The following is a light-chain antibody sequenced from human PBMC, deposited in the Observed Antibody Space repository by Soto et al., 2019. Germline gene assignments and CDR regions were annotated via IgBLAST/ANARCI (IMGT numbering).Light chain of an antibody. V-gene: IGLV1-44*01. J-gene: IGLJ1*01. CDR3: ASWDDSLNGDV. Sequence: QSVLTQPPSASGTPGQRVTISCSGGSSNIGSDTVNWYQHLPGTAPKLLIYTNNQRPSGVPDRFSGSKSGTSASLTISGLQSGDEAEYYCASWDDSLNGDVFGTGTKLTVL. CDR2: TNN. CDR1: SSNIGSDT.